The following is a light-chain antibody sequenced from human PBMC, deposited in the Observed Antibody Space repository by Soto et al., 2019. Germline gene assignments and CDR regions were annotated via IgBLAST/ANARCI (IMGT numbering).Light chain of an antibody. CDR3: AAWDNSLGGRV. V-gene: IGLV1-47*02. Sequence: QSVLTQPPSASGTPGQRVTISCSGSSSNIGSNYVYWYQQLPGTAPKLLVFDDNQRPSGVPDRFSDSKSGTSASLAISGLRSEEEADYYGAAWDNSLGGRVFGGGTKLTVL. J-gene: IGLJ3*02. CDR1: SSNIGSNY. CDR2: DDN.